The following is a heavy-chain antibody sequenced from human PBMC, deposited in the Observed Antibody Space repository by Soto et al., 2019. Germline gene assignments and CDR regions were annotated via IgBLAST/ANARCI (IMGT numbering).Heavy chain of an antibody. CDR3: ARGNKERLRYYYYYMDV. V-gene: IGHV4-59*01. CDR2: IYYSGST. D-gene: IGHD5-12*01. J-gene: IGHJ6*03. Sequence: PSETLSLTCTVSGGSICSYYWSWIRQPPGKGLEWIGYIYYSGSTNYNPSLKSRVTISVDTSKNQFSLKLSSVTAADTAVYYCARGNKERLRYYYYYMDVWGKGTTVTVSS. CDR1: GGSICSYY.